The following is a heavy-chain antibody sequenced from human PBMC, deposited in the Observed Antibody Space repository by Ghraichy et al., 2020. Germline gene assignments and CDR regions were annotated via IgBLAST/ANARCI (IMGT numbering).Heavy chain of an antibody. CDR1: GFTFRNYA. CDR3: AKSGVAVAGGYWYFDL. CDR2: ISGSGGST. J-gene: IGHJ2*01. V-gene: IGHV3-23*01. D-gene: IGHD6-19*01. Sequence: GGSLRLSCAASGFTFRNYAMTWVRQAPGKGLGWVSAISGSGGSTYYADSVKGRFTISRDNSKNTLYLQMNNLRAEDTAVFYCAKSGVAVAGGYWYFDLCGRGTLLTVSS.